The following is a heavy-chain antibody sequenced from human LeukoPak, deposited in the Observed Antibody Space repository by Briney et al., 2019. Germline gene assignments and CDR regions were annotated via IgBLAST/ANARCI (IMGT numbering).Heavy chain of an antibody. Sequence: PETLSLTCTVSGGSISSYCWSWIRQPPGKGLEWIGYIYYSGSTNYNPSLKSRVTISVDTSKHQFSLKLSSVTAADTAVYYCARVGIAAAGTFDPWGQGTLVTVSS. CDR2: IYYSGST. V-gene: IGHV4-59*01. J-gene: IGHJ5*02. D-gene: IGHD6-13*01. CDR1: GGSISSYC. CDR3: ARVGIAAAGTFDP.